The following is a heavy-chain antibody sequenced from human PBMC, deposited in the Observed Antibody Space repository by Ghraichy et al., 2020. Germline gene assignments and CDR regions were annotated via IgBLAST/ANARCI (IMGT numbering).Heavy chain of an antibody. Sequence: GGSLRLSCAASGFSFSSNAIHWVRQAPGKGLEWVAVISHDGSTKYYADSVKGRFTVSRDNSKNTLYLQMNSLRGEDTAVYYCARPWMGNPDYYFDYWGQGTLVTVSS. CDR3: ARPWMGNPDYYFDY. CDR2: ISHDGSTK. D-gene: IGHD1-26*01. J-gene: IGHJ4*02. V-gene: IGHV3-30-3*01. CDR1: GFSFSSNA.